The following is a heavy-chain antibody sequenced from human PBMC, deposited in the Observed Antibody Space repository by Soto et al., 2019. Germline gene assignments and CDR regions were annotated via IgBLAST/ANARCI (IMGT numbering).Heavy chain of an antibody. CDR1: GASITSGGYY. Sequence: QVQLQESGPGLVKPSQTLSLTCTVSGASITSGGYYWSWIRQHPGKGLEWIGYIYYSGSTYYNPSLQSRVTIPVDTSKNHFALKLSSVTAADTAVYYCTRSIQHWGQGTLVTVSS. V-gene: IGHV4-31*03. J-gene: IGHJ1*01. CDR3: TRSIQH. CDR2: IYYSGST.